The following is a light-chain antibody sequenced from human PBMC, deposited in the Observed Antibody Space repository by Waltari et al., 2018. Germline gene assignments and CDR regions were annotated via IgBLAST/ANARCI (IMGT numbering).Light chain of an antibody. CDR1: SGHSSYS. Sequence: QVVLTQSPSASASLGASVKLTCTLSSGHSSYSIAWHQQHPEKGPRYLMKVTNDGSHTKGDGIPDRFSGSNSGAERYLTISSLQSEDEADYYCQTWGTGITFGGGTKLTVL. CDR3: QTWGTGIT. CDR2: VTNDGSH. J-gene: IGLJ2*01. V-gene: IGLV4-69*01.